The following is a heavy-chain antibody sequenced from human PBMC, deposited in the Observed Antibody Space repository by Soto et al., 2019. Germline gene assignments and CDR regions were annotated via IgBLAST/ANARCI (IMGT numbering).Heavy chain of an antibody. CDR2: ISYDGSNK. Sequence: QVQLVESGGGVVLPGRSLRLSCAASGFTFSSYGMHWVRQAPGKGMGWVGVISYDGSNKYYADSVKGRFTLSRDNSKNTLYLQMNSLRAEETAVYYCAKRRSVLYSSRWDYGMDVWGQGTTVTVSS. CDR3: AKRRSVLYSSRWDYGMDV. CDR1: GFTFSSYG. J-gene: IGHJ6*02. V-gene: IGHV3-30*18. D-gene: IGHD6-13*01.